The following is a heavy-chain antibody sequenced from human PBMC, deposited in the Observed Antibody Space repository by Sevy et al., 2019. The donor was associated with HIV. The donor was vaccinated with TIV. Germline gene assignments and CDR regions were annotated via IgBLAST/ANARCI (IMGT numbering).Heavy chain of an antibody. Sequence: GGSLRLSCAASGFTFSSYGMHWVRQAPGKGLEWVAVIWYDGSNKYYADSVKGRFTISRDNSKNTLYLQMNSLRAEDTAGYYCARDLYCSSTSCYMYYDFWSGYYSYYYYGMDVWGQGTTVTVSS. CDR3: ARDLYCSSTSCYMYYDFWSGYYSYYYYGMDV. D-gene: IGHD3-3*01. V-gene: IGHV3-33*01. J-gene: IGHJ6*02. CDR2: IWYDGSNK. CDR1: GFTFSSYG.